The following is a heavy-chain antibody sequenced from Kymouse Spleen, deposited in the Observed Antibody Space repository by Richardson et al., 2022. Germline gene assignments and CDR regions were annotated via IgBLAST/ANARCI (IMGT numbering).Heavy chain of an antibody. Sequence: QVQLQESGPGLVKPSGTLSLTCAVSGGSISSSNWWSWVRQPPGKGLEWIGEIYHSGSTNYNPSLKSRVTISVDKSKNQFSLKLSSVTAADTAVYYCARKYSSSSYYYYYGMDVWGQGTTVTVSS. CDR2: IYHSGST. D-gene: IGHD6-6*01. J-gene: IGHJ6*02. CDR1: GGSISSSNW. V-gene: IGHV4-4*02. CDR3: ARKYSSSSYYYYYGMDV.